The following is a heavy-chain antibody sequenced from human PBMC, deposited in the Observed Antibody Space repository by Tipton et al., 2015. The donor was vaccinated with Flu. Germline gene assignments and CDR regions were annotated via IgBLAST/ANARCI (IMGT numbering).Heavy chain of an antibody. CDR1: GASITTISDY. Sequence: TLSLTCTVSGASITTISDYWGWIRQPPGKGLEWIGTIHYSGSTSYNPSLKSRVTTSIDTSKNQFSLKLSSVTAADTAVFYCATRRTGSYSDYWGQGTLVTVSS. CDR2: IHYSGST. D-gene: IGHD3/OR15-3a*01. V-gene: IGHV4-39*01. J-gene: IGHJ4*02. CDR3: ATRRTGSYSDY.